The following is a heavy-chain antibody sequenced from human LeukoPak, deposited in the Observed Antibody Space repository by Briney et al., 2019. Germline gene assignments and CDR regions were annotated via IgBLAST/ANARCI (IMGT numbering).Heavy chain of an antibody. Sequence: GGSLRLSCAASEFSLSNYWMHWVRQAPGMGLEWVSHITSDGRTTNYADSVKGRITISRDNAKNTLFLQMNSLRAEDTAVYYCAREQGYDISDFDYWGQGTLVAVSS. CDR3: AREQGYDISDFDY. D-gene: IGHD3-9*01. J-gene: IGHJ4*02. V-gene: IGHV3-74*01. CDR2: ITSDGRTT. CDR1: EFSLSNYW.